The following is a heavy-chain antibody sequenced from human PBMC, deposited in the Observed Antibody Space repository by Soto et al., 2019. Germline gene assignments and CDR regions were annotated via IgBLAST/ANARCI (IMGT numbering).Heavy chain of an antibody. CDR2: IYYSGST. J-gene: IGHJ4*02. CDR1: GGSISSGGYY. CDR3: ARSKTTGEVAPLDY. D-gene: IGHD4-17*01. Sequence: SETLSLTCTVSGGSISSGGYYWSWIRQHPGKGLEWIGYIYYSGSTYYNPSLKSRVTISVDTSKNQFSLKLSSVTAADTAVYYCARSKTTGEVAPLDYWGQGTLVTVSS. V-gene: IGHV4-31*03.